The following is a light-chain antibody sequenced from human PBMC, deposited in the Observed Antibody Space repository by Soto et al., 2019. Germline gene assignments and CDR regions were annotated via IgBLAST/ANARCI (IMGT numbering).Light chain of an antibody. V-gene: IGKV3-20*01. Sequence: EIVLTQSPATLSVSPGERATLSCRASQSLSGNYLAWYQQKPGQAPRLLIYGASSRATGIPDRFSGSGSGTDFTLTISRLEPEDFAVFYCHQCDSSPWTFGQGTKVDIK. CDR2: GAS. CDR3: HQCDSSPWT. CDR1: QSLSGNY. J-gene: IGKJ1*01.